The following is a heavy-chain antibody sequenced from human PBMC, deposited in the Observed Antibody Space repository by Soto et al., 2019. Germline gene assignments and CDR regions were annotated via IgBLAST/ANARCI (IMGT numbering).Heavy chain of an antibody. D-gene: IGHD6-25*01. CDR3: ARSPSSAWHRFDY. Sequence: QVQLVESGGGVVQPGRSLRLSCAASGFTFSSYAMHWVRQAPGKGLEWVAVISNDGSSKYYTDSVKGRFTISRDYSKNMLYLQMNSLRAEDTAVYYCARSPSSAWHRFDYWGQGTLVTVSS. CDR1: GFTFSSYA. J-gene: IGHJ4*02. CDR2: ISNDGSSK. V-gene: IGHV3-30-3*01.